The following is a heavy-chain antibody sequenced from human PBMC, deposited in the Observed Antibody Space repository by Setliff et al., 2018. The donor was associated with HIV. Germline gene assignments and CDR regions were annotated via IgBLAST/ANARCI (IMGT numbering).Heavy chain of an antibody. CDR1: GGSISSTSYY. CDR2: IYYSGTT. D-gene: IGHD6-6*01. CDR3: ARLRETEGKYYLSARRGGARTVDY. J-gene: IGHJ4*02. V-gene: IGHV4-39*01. Sequence: TLSLTCTVSGGSISSTSYYWGWIRQPPGKGLEWIGSIYYSGTTYYNPSLSSRVTMSVDTSKNQFSLKLSFVTAAETAVYYCARLRETEGKYYLSARRGGARTVDYWGQGTLVTVS.